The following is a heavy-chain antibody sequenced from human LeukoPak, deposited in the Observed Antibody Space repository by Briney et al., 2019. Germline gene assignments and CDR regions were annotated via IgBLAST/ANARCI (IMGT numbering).Heavy chain of an antibody. CDR2: IYYSGST. J-gene: IGHJ4*02. Sequence: SETLSLTCTVSGGSISSSSYYWGWIRQPPGKGLEWIGSIYYSGSTYYNPSLKSRVTISVDTSKNQFSLKLSSVTAADTAVYYCARGNRGSSSSSEPWGQGTLVTVSS. V-gene: IGHV4-39*01. CDR3: ARGNRGSSSSSEP. CDR1: GGSISSSSYY. D-gene: IGHD6-13*01.